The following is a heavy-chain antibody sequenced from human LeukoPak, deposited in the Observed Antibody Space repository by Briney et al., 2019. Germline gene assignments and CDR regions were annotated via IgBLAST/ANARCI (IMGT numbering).Heavy chain of an antibody. D-gene: IGHD2-15*01. J-gene: IGHJ4*02. V-gene: IGHV3-74*01. CDR3: VIDLGDYNDF. CDR1: GITFSSYW. Sequence: PGGSLRLSCAVSGITFSSYWMHWVRQDPGRGLLWVSRINTQGTYANYADSVKGRFTISRDNAKNTLYLQMSSLRADDPAVYYCVIDLGDYNDFWGQGTLVSVSS. CDR2: INTQGTYA.